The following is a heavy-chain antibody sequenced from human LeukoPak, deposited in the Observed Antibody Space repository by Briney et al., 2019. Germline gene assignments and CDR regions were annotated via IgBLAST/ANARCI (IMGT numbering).Heavy chain of an antibody. J-gene: IGHJ5*02. CDR2: IYYSGST. V-gene: IGHV4-59*01. Sequence: SETLSLTCTVSGGSISSYYWSWIRQPPGKGLEWIGYIYYSGSTNYNPSLKSRVTISVDTSKNQFSLKLSSVTAADTAVYYCARGLGYCSGGSCDWFAPWGQGTLVTVSS. CDR3: ARGLGYCSGGSCDWFAP. D-gene: IGHD2-15*01. CDR1: GGSISSYY.